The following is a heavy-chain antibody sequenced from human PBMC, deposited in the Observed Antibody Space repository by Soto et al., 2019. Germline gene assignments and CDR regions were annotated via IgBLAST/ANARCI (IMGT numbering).Heavy chain of an antibody. Sequence: QITLNESGPTQVKPRQTLTLTCTFSGFSLTTSGVGVGWISQSPGKAPEWLALIYWDDDKRYSPSLKSRLTITKDSSKNQVVLTMADLDPADTATYYCAYRVLRTVFGLVTTTAIYFDFWGQGTPVAVSS. CDR2: IYWDDDK. V-gene: IGHV2-5*02. CDR1: GFSLTTSGVG. CDR3: AYRVLRTVFGLVTTTAIYFDF. D-gene: IGHD3-3*01. J-gene: IGHJ4*02.